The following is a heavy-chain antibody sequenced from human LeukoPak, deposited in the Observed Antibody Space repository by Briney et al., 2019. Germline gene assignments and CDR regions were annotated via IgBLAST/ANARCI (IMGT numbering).Heavy chain of an antibody. CDR3: ARDHFGEYHLTYYYYMDV. D-gene: IGHD3-10*01. V-gene: IGHV4-34*01. CDR1: GGSFSGYY. CDR2: INHSGST. J-gene: IGHJ6*03. Sequence: SETLSLTCAVYGGSFSGYYWSWIRQPPGKGLEWIGEINHSGSTNYNPSLKSRVTISVDTSKNQFSLKLSSVTAADTAVYYCARDHFGEYHLTYYYYMDVWGKGTTVTVSS.